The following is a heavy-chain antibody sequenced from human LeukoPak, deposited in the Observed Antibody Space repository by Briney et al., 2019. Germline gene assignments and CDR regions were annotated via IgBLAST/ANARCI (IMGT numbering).Heavy chain of an antibody. J-gene: IGHJ4*02. CDR1: GFTFSSYS. V-gene: IGHV3-21*01. D-gene: IGHD2-2*01. Sequence: GGSLRLSCAASGFTFSSYSMNWVRQAPGKGLEWVSSISSSSSYIYYADSVKGRFTISRDNAKNSLYLQMSSLRAEDTAVYYCARDLSDCSSTSCPFDYWGQGTLVTVSS. CDR2: ISSSSSYI. CDR3: ARDLSDCSSTSCPFDY.